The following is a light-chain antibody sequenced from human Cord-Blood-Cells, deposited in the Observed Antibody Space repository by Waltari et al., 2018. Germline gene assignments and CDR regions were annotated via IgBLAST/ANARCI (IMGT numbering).Light chain of an antibody. CDR2: DAS. CDR3: QQRSNWLT. V-gene: IGKV3-11*01. J-gene: IGKJ4*01. CDR1: QSVSSY. Sequence: EIVLTQSPATLSLSPGERATLSCRDSQSVSSYLAWYQQKPGQAPRLLIYDASNRATCIPARFSGRGSGTDFTLTISSLEPEDFAVYYCQQRSNWLTFGGGTKVEIK.